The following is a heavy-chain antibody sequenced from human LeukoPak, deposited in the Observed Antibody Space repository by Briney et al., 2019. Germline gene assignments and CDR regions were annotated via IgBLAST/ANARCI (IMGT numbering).Heavy chain of an antibody. D-gene: IGHD3-10*01. CDR3: AKGGGYYGSGSYYNL. V-gene: IGHV3-23*01. Sequence: GGSLRLSCAASGFTFSSYSMNWVRQAPGKGLEWVSAISGSSDGTYYADSVKGRFTISRDNSKNTLYLQMNSLRAEDTAVYYCAKGGGYYGSGSYYNLWGQGTLVTVSS. CDR2: ISGSSDGT. CDR1: GFTFSSYS. J-gene: IGHJ4*02.